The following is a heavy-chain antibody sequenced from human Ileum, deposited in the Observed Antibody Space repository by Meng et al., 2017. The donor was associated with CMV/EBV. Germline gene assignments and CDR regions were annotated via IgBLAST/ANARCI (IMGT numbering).Heavy chain of an antibody. CDR1: GFTFSKYY. Sequence: GGSLRLSCEASGFTFSKYYMNWVRQAPGKGREWVASISTSNYYIRYGDSVKGRFTISRDNAANSIFLQMNSLGVADTAVYYCARDDFDYQKYCDYWGQGTLVTVSS. V-gene: IGHV3-21*06. CDR2: ISTSNYYI. J-gene: IGHJ4*02. CDR3: ARDDFDYQKYCDY. D-gene: IGHD3-9*01.